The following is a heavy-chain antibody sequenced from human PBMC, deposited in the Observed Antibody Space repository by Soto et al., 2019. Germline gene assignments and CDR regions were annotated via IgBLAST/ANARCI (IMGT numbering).Heavy chain of an antibody. J-gene: IGHJ3*02. CDR3: ARHLWVGSSWYLGAFDI. D-gene: IGHD6-13*01. CDR1: GDSISNYY. Sequence: QVQLQESGPGLVKPSETLSLTCTVSGDSISNYYWSWIRQPPGKGLEWIGYIYYSGSTNYNPSLKSRVTISVDTSNHQFSLKLSSVTAADTAVYYCARHLWVGSSWYLGAFDIWGQGTMVTVSS. V-gene: IGHV4-59*08. CDR2: IYYSGST.